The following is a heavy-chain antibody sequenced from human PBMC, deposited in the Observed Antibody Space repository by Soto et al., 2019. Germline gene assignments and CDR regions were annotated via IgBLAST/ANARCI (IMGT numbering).Heavy chain of an antibody. J-gene: IGHJ4*02. CDR2: IYSSGST. CDR1: GGSISSSSYY. CDR3: ARLGWYRYVDY. V-gene: IGHV4-39*01. D-gene: IGHD5-18*01. Sequence: QLQLQESGPGLVNPSETLSLTCTVSGGSISSSSYYWGWIRQPPGKGLELIGSIYSSGSTYYNPSLKSRVTISVDTSKKQCTLKLSSVTAADTAVYYCARLGWYRYVDYWGQGTLVTVS.